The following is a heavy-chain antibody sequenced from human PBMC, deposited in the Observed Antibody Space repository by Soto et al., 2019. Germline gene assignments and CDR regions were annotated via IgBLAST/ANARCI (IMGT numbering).Heavy chain of an antibody. D-gene: IGHD3-22*01. CDR2: INHSGST. J-gene: IGHJ4*02. CDR3: ARVRYYLTMTIDY. Sequence: SETLSLTCAVYGGSFSGYYWSWIRQPPGKGLEWIGEINHSGSTDYNPSLKSRVTISVDTSKNQFSLKLSSVTAADTAVYYCARVRYYLTMTIDYWGQGTLVTVSS. V-gene: IGHV4-34*01. CDR1: GGSFSGYY.